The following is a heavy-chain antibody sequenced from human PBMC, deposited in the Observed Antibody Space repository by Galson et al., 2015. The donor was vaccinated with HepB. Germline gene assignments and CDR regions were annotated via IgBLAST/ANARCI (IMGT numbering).Heavy chain of an antibody. CDR3: VRSGDFSGYSSK. CDR1: GFTFSGSA. Sequence: SLRLSCAASGFTFSGSAIHWVRQASGKVPEWICHFRSKATTYAALYVPSLKGRFTISRDDSKNMAYLHMRSLKTDDTAVYYCVRSGDFSGYSSKWGQGTLVTVSS. J-gene: IGHJ4*02. V-gene: IGHV3-73*01. CDR2: FRSKATTYAA. D-gene: IGHD6-13*01.